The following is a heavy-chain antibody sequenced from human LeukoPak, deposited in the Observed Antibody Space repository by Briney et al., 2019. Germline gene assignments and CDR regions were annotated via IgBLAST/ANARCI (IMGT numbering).Heavy chain of an antibody. Sequence: ASVKVSCKASGYTFTGYYMHWVRQAPGQGLEWMGWINPNSGGTNYAQKFQGRVTMTRDTSISTAYMELSRLRPDDTAVYYCARGPPIAVAHFDYWGQGTLVTVSS. J-gene: IGHJ4*02. CDR3: ARGPPIAVAHFDY. CDR1: GYTFTGYY. V-gene: IGHV1-2*02. CDR2: INPNSGGT. D-gene: IGHD6-19*01.